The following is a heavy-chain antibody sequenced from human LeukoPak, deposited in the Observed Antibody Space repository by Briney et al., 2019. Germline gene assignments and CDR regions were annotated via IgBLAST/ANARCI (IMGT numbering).Heavy chain of an antibody. CDR3: AKWGDYDVLTGYYVPDY. V-gene: IGHV3-23*01. CDR1: GFTFSNYA. J-gene: IGHJ4*02. Sequence: QSGGSLRLSCIASGFTFSNYAMTWVRQAPGKGLEWVSSISGSGGTTYYADSVKGRFTISRDNSKNTLYLQRSSLRVEDTALYYCAKWGDYDVLTGYYVPDYWGQGTLVTVSS. D-gene: IGHD3-9*01. CDR2: ISGSGGTT.